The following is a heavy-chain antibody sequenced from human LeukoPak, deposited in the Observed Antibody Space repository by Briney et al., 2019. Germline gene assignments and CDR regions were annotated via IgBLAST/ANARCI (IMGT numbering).Heavy chain of an antibody. D-gene: IGHD3-10*01. Sequence: GGSLRLSCAASGFTFSSYAMHRVRQAPGKGLEGVAVISYDGSNKYYADSVKGRFTISRDNSKNTLYLQMNSLRAEDTAVYYCARGRGMVRVDYWGQGTLVTVSS. V-gene: IGHV3-30*04. CDR2: ISYDGSNK. CDR1: GFTFSSYA. CDR3: ARGRGMVRVDY. J-gene: IGHJ4*02.